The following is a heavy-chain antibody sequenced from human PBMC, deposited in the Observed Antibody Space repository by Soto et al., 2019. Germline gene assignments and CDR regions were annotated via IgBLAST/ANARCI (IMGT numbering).Heavy chain of an antibody. D-gene: IGHD2-2*01. CDR3: ARDRYCSSTSCHLRWFDP. V-gene: IGHV1-58*01. CDR1: GFTFTSSA. Sequence: SVKVSCKASGFTFTSSAVQWVRQARGQRLEWIGWIVVGSGNTNYAQKFQERVTITRDMSTSTAYMELSSLRSEDTAVYYCARDRYCSSTSCHLRWFDPWGQGTLVTVSS. J-gene: IGHJ5*02. CDR2: IVVGSGNT.